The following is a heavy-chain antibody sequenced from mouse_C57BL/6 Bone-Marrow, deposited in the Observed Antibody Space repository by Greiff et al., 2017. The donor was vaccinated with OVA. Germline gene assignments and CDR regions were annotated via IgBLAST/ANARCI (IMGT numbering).Heavy chain of an antibody. Sequence: EVKLMESGGDLVKPGGSLKLSCAASGFTFSSYGMSWVRQTPDKRLEWVATISSGGSYTYYPDSVKGRFTISRDNDKNTLYLQMSSLKSEDTAMYYCARRVYYSWFAYWGQGTLVTVSA. CDR1: GFTFSSYG. CDR3: ARRVYYSWFAY. J-gene: IGHJ3*01. D-gene: IGHD2-1*01. V-gene: IGHV5-6*01. CDR2: ISSGGSYT.